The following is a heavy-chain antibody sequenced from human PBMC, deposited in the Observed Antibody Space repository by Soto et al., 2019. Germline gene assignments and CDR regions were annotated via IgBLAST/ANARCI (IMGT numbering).Heavy chain of an antibody. Sequence: QVQLQESGPGLVKPSGTLSLTCAVSGGSISSTNWWSWVRQPPGKGLEWIGEIYHSGSTNYNPSLKSRVTISVDKSKNQFSPKLSSVTAADTAVYYCARDQYYYDGGYYGMDVWGQGTTVTVSS. CDR2: IYHSGST. CDR1: GGSISSTNW. J-gene: IGHJ6*02. CDR3: ARDQYYYDGGYYGMDV. D-gene: IGHD3-22*01. V-gene: IGHV4-4*02.